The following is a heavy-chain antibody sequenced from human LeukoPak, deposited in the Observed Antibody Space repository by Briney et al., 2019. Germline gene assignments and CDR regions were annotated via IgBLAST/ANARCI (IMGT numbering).Heavy chain of an antibody. J-gene: IGHJ4*02. CDR3: ARDTEYGDYGDY. Sequence: GGSLRLFCVASGFSFSTYWVTWVRQAPGKGLEWVAHISQDGSEKYYVDSVKGRFTISRDNAKNSLYLQMNSLRVEDTAVYYCARDTEYGDYGDYWGQGTLVTVSS. D-gene: IGHD4-17*01. CDR1: GFSFSTYW. V-gene: IGHV3-7*01. CDR2: ISQDGSEK.